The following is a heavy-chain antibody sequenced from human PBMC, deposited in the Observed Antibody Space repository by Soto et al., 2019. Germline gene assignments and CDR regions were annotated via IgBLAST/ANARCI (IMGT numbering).Heavy chain of an antibody. CDR2: SRSKANNYAT. CDR1: GFTFSGSA. CDR3: TRRVDSGTHGADS. Sequence: EVQLVESGGGLVQPGGSLKLSCAASGFTFSGSAMHWVRQASGKGLEWVCHSRSKANNYATAYAASVKGRFTISRDDSKITAYLQMNSLKSEDTAVYFCTRRVDSGTHGADSWGQGTLVTVSS. V-gene: IGHV3-73*02. J-gene: IGHJ4*02. D-gene: IGHD1-26*01.